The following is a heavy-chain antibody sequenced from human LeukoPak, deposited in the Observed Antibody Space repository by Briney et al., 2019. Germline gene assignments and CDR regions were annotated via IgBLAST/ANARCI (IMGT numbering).Heavy chain of an antibody. CDR3: AGFYYYGSRAFDY. CDR1: GFTFTTYQ. D-gene: IGHD3-10*01. V-gene: IGHV3-48*03. CDR2: ISTTGDTI. J-gene: IGHJ4*02. Sequence: GGSLRLSCAASGFTFTTYQMNWVRQAPGKGLEWVSYISTTGDTIYYADSVKGRFTISRDNAKNSLYLQMNSLRAVDTAVYYCAGFYYYGSRAFDYWSQGTLVTVSS.